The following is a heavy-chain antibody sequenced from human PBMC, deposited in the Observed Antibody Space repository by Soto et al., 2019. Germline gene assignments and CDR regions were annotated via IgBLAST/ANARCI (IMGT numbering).Heavy chain of an antibody. Sequence: PXGSLRLSCATSGFTFSDHAMHGVRQAPGEGLEWVSGVRGDFVTTPYADSVKGRFTISRDNSKNTLYLQMNSLRAEDTAIYYCVKEGKMGVEGFDFWGQGTLVIVSS. V-gene: IGHV3-23*01. CDR2: VRGDFVTT. J-gene: IGHJ4*02. CDR3: VKEGKMGVEGFDF. CDR1: GFTFSDHA. D-gene: IGHD1-26*01.